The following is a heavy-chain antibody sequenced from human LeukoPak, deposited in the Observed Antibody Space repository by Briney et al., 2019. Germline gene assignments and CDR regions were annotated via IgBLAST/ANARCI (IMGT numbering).Heavy chain of an antibody. D-gene: IGHD3-10*01. Sequence: SETLSLTCAVYGGSFSGYYWSWIRQPPGKGLEWTGEINHSGSTNYNPSLKSRVTISVDTSKNQFSLKLSSVTAADTAVYYCARFASGASDYYGMDVWGQGTTVTVSS. CDR1: GGSFSGYY. V-gene: IGHV4-34*01. CDR2: INHSGST. J-gene: IGHJ6*02. CDR3: ARFASGASDYYGMDV.